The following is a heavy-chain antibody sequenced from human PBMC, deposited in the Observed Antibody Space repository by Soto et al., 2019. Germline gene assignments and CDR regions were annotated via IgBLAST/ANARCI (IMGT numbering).Heavy chain of an antibody. Sequence: SSETLSLTCTVSSASISSSSYTWGWIRQPPGKGLEWIGSIYYSGITYYNPSLNSRVTVSVDTSKNQFSLKVTSVTAADTAVYYCARLGAYYQSLDPWGPGTLVTVSS. CDR3: ARLGAYYQSLDP. D-gene: IGHD2-21*01. CDR1: SASISSSSYT. V-gene: IGHV4-39*01. CDR2: IYYSGIT. J-gene: IGHJ5*02.